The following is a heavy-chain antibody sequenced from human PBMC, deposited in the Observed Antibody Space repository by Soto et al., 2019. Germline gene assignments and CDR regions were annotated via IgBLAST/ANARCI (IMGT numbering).Heavy chain of an antibody. V-gene: IGHV1-2*02. CDR1: GYTFTGYY. CDR2: INPNSGGT. Sequence: ASVKVSCKASGYTFTGYYMHWVRQAPGQGLEWMGWINPNSGGTNYAQKLQGRVTMTTDTSTSTAYMELRSLRSDDTAVYYCARSNADFWSGYYIGDAFDIWGQGTMVTVSS. D-gene: IGHD3-3*01. J-gene: IGHJ3*02. CDR3: ARSNADFWSGYYIGDAFDI.